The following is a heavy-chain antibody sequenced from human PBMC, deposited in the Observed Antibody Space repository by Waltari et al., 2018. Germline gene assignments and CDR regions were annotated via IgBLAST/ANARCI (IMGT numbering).Heavy chain of an antibody. CDR3: ATDAAAAGFYYYYGMDV. J-gene: IGHJ6*02. CDR1: GYSISSGYY. Sequence: QVQLQESGPGLVKPSETLSLTCAVSGYSISSGYYWGWIRQPPGKGLEGIGSIYHSGSTYYNPPLKSRLTILADTTTNHFSPKLRSLTAADTAVYYCATDAAAAGFYYYYGMDVWGQGTTVTVSS. V-gene: IGHV4-38-2*02. CDR2: IYHSGST. D-gene: IGHD2-2*01.